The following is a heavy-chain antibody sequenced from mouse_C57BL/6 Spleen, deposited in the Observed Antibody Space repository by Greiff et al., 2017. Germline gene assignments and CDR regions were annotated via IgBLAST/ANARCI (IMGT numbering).Heavy chain of an antibody. CDR3: ARCGDRLIDPFDY. V-gene: IGHV14-2*01. J-gene: IGHJ2*01. D-gene: IGHD2-14*01. Sequence: VQLQQSGAELVKPGASVKLSCTASGFNIKDYYMHWVKQRPEQGLEWIGRIDPEDGDSKYDQKFQGKATITADTPSNTAYLQLSSLTTEDTAVCYCARCGDRLIDPFDYWGQGTTLTVSS. CDR2: IDPEDGDS. CDR1: GFNIKDYY.